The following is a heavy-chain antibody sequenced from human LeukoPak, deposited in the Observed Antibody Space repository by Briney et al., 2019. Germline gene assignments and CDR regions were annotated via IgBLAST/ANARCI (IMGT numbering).Heavy chain of an antibody. V-gene: IGHV4-4*02. CDR1: GGSVSSSNW. J-gene: IGHJ4*02. CDR2: VYHDGTT. CDR3: ASSLLVTPSYFDY. D-gene: IGHD2-21*02. Sequence: SETLSLTCAVSGGSVSSSNWWTWVRQSPGKGLEWIGEVYHDGTTNYNPSLASRVTISLEKSRNQFSLKLSSVTAADTAVYYCASSLLVTPSYFDYWGQGTLVTVSS.